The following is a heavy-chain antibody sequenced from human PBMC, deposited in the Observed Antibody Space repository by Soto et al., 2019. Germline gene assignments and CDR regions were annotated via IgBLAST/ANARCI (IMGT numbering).Heavy chain of an antibody. J-gene: IGHJ5*01. D-gene: IGHD3-22*01. Sequence: AESLKISCKGSGYDFSGYWIGWVRQRPGMGLEWMGIVYPGDSETAYTPSFQGQVTISVDKSINTAYLQWSNLRDSDTATYYCARETYDNNDFCGHGTRVTLSS. V-gene: IGHV5-51*01. CDR3: ARETYDNNDF. CDR2: VYPGDSET. CDR1: GYDFSGYW.